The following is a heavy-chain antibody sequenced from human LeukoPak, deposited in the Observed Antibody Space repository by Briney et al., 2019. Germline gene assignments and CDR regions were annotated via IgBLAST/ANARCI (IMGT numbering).Heavy chain of an antibody. CDR3: AKGARGVTPVYYSDY. CDR1: GFSFSSYA. V-gene: IGHV3-23*01. D-gene: IGHD4-23*01. Sequence: GGSLRLSCAASGFSFSSYAMSWVRQAPGKGLEWVSSISSSGVTTYYADSVKGRFALSRENSKNTLYLQMHSLRAGDTAVYHCAKGARGVTPVYYSDYWGQGILVTVSS. J-gene: IGHJ4*02. CDR2: ISSSGVTT.